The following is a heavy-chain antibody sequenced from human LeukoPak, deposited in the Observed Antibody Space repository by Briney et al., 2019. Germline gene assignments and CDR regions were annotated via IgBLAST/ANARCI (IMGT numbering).Heavy chain of an antibody. CDR3: ARTNTVTANFDY. CDR2: ISDVGASI. Sequence: GGSLRLSCAASGFTFSTYPMSWVRQAPGKGLEWVSAISDVGASIYYADSVKGRFTISRDNSENTLYLQMNSLRAEDMAVYHCARTNTVTANFDYWGQGTLVTVSS. CDR1: GFTFSTYP. D-gene: IGHD4-11*01. J-gene: IGHJ4*02. V-gene: IGHV3-23*01.